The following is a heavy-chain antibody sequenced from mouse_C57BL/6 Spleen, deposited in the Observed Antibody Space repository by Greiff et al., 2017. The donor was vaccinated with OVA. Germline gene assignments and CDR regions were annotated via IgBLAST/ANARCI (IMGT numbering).Heavy chain of an antibody. CDR3: ARLGYYGYDEGRFAMDY. CDR1: GYTFTSYW. CDR2: INPSNGGT. D-gene: IGHD2-2*01. V-gene: IGHV1-53*01. J-gene: IGHJ4*01. Sequence: VQLQQPGTELVKPGASVKLSCKASGYTFTSYWMHWVKQRPGQGLEWIGNINPSNGGTNYNEKFKSKATLTVDKSSSTAYMQLSSLTSEDSAVYYWARLGYYGYDEGRFAMDYWGQGTTVTVAS.